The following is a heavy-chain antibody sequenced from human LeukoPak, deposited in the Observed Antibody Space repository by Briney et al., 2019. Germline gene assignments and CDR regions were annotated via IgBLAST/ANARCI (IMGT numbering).Heavy chain of an antibody. D-gene: IGHD3-10*01. V-gene: IGHV3-30*18. CDR1: GLTFSSYA. J-gene: IGHJ4*02. CDR2: ISYDGSNK. Sequence: GGSLRLSCAASGLTFSSYAMTWIRQAPGKGLDWVAVISYDGSNKYYADSVKGRFTISRDNSKNTLFLQMNSLRAEDTAVFYCAKDHGSGSFPPYYFDYWGQGTLVTVSS. CDR3: AKDHGSGSFPPYYFDY.